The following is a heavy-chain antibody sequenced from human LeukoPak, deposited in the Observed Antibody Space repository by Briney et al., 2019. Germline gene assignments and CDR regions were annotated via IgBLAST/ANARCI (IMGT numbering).Heavy chain of an antibody. J-gene: IGHJ4*02. CDR1: GFTFSSYA. CDR3: ARVGGSGWYIDY. Sequence: PGRSPRLSCAASGFTFSSYAMHWVRQAPGKGLEWVAVISYDGSNKYYADSVKGRFTISRDNSKNTLYLQMNSLRAEDTAVYYCARVGGSGWYIDYWGQGTLVTVSS. D-gene: IGHD6-19*01. V-gene: IGHV3-30*04. CDR2: ISYDGSNK.